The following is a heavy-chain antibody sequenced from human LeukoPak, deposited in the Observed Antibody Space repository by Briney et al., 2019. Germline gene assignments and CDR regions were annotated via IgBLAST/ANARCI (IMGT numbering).Heavy chain of an antibody. J-gene: IGHJ4*02. CDR3: ARHGYCGGGSGYGDY. Sequence: SQTLSLTCTVSGGSISPFYWSWIRQPPGKGLEWIAYIYYSGSTAYNPSLKSRVAISVDTSNNQISLKLSSVTAADTAVYYCARHGYCGGGSGYGDYWGQGTLVTVSS. V-gene: IGHV4-59*08. CDR1: GGSISPFY. D-gene: IGHD2-15*01. CDR2: IYYSGST.